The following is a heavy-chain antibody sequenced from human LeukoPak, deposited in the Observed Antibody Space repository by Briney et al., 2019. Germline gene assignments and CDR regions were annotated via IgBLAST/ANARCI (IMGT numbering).Heavy chain of an antibody. V-gene: IGHV3-30*18. J-gene: IGHJ6*04. D-gene: IGHD3-10*02. Sequence: GGSLRLSCAASGFIFSSYAMHWVHQAPGKGLEWVAVISYDGSNKYYADSVKGRFTISRDNSKNTLYLQMNSLRAEDTAVYYCAELGITMIGGVWGKGTTVTISS. CDR1: GFIFSSYA. CDR3: AELGITMIGGV. CDR2: ISYDGSNK.